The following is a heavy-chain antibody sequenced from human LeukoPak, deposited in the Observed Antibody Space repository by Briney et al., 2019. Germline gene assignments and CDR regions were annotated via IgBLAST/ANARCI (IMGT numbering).Heavy chain of an antibody. J-gene: IGHJ4*02. D-gene: IGHD6-19*01. CDR1: GFTFSSYG. CDR2: IWYDGSNK. Sequence: TGGSLRLSCAASGFTFSSYGMHWVRQASGKGLEWVAVIWYDGSNKYYADSVKGRFTISRDNSKNTLYPQMNSLRAEDTAVYYCARDQYSSGWYFDYWGQGTLVTVSS. V-gene: IGHV3-33*01. CDR3: ARDQYSSGWYFDY.